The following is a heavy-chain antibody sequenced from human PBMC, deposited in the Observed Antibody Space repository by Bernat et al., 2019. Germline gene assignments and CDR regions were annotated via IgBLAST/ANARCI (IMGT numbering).Heavy chain of an antibody. CDR1: GGSISSSSYY. D-gene: IGHD3-10*01. J-gene: IGHJ4*02. V-gene: IGHV4-39*01. CDR3: ARHDYYGSGSVDY. Sequence: QLQLQESGPGLVKPSETLSLTCTVSGGSISSSSYYWGWIRQPPGKGLEWIGSIYYSGSTYYNPSLKSRVTISVDMSKNQFSLKLSSVTAADTAVYYCARHDYYGSGSVDYWGQGTLVTVSS. CDR2: IYYSGST.